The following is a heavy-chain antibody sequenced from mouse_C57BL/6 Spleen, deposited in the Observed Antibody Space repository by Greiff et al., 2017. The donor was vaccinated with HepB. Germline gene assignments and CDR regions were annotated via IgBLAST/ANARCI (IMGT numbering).Heavy chain of an antibody. J-gene: IGHJ2*01. CDR2: IFPGSGST. V-gene: IGHV1-75*01. CDR3: ARGRLLLRQYYFDY. CDR1: GYTFTDYY. Sequence: VKLMESGPELVKPGASVKISCKASGYTFTDYYINWVKQRPGQGLEWIGWIFPGSGSTYYNEKFKGKATLTVDKSSSTAYMLLSSLTSEDSAVYFCARGRLLLRQYYFDYWGQGTTLTVSS. D-gene: IGHD1-1*01.